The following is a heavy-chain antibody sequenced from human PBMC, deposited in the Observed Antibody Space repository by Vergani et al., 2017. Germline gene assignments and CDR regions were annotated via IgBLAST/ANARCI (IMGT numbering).Heavy chain of an antibody. V-gene: IGHV4-34*01. J-gene: IGHJ4*02. D-gene: IGHD5-18*01. CDR1: GGSLSGYY. CDR3: ARQFWGGGGYRFDH. Sequence: QVQLQQWGAGLLKPSETLSLTCAVYGGSLSGYYWSWIRQPPGKGLEWIGEINHSGSTNYNPSLKSRVTISVDTSKNQFSLKLKSVTAADTAVYYCARQFWGGGGYRFDHWGQGTLVTVSS. CDR2: INHSGST.